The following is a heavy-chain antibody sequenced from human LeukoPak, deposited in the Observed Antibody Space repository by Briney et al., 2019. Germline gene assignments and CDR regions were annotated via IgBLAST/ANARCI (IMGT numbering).Heavy chain of an antibody. Sequence: GGSLRLSCAASGFIVSSNYMNWGRLAPGKGLEWVSAISGSGGNTYYADSVKGRFTISRDNSKDMLYLQMNSLRAEDTAVYFCANLGYSGSSWNAFHIWGQGTMVTVSS. D-gene: IGHD1-26*01. CDR3: ANLGYSGSSWNAFHI. V-gene: IGHV3-23*01. CDR2: ISGSGGNT. CDR1: GFIVSSNY. J-gene: IGHJ3*02.